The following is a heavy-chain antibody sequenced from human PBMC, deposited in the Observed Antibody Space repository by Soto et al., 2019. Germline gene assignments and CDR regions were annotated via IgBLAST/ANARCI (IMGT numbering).Heavy chain of an antibody. J-gene: IGHJ4*02. D-gene: IGHD2-2*02. Sequence: SAKVFCKASGGTFSSYAISWVRQAPGQGLEWMGGIIPIFGTANYAQKFQGRVTITADESTSTAYMELSSLRSEDTAVYYCARDNPRSAYRQYFDYWGQGTLVGVSS. V-gene: IGHV1-69*01. CDR1: GGTFSSYA. CDR3: ARDNPRSAYRQYFDY. CDR2: IIPIFGTA.